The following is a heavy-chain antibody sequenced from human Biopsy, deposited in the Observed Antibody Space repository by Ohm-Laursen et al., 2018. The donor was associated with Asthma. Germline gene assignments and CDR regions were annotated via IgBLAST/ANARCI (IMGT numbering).Heavy chain of an antibody. V-gene: IGHV3-30*01. J-gene: IGHJ3*02. CDR1: GFSFSNFA. CDR2: ISKDASTQ. Sequence: SLRLSCSASGFSFSNFAIHWVRQAPGKGLEWVGVISKDASTQDYADSVKGRFTMAKDNSKNTLDLQMNSLREEDTAVYYCVRDGTDDAFDIWGQGTVVSVSS. D-gene: IGHD1-1*01. CDR3: VRDGTDDAFDI.